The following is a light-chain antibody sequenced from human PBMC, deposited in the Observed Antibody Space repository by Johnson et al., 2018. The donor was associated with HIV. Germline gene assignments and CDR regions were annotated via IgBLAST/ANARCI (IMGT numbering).Light chain of an antibody. V-gene: IGLV1-51*01. CDR1: SSNIGSHY. CDR2: DTI. J-gene: IGLJ1*01. Sequence: QSVLTQPPSVSAAPGQKVTISCSGSSSNIGSHYVSWYKQVQGTAPRLVIYDTIKRHSGIPDRFSGSKSGTSATLGITGLQTGDEADYYCGTWDSSLNAYVFGAATKVAVL. CDR3: GTWDSSLNAYV.